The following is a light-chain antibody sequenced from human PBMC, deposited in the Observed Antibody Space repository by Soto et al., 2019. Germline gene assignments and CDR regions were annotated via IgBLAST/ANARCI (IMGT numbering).Light chain of an antibody. V-gene: IGLV2-14*01. CDR3: SSYTSSSTLI. CDR2: DVS. CDR1: SSDVGGYNY. J-gene: IGLJ1*01. Sequence: LTQPASVSGSPGQSITISCTGTSSDVGGYNYVSWYQQHPGKAPKLMIYDVSNRPSGVSNRFSGSKSGNTASLTISGLQAEDEADYYCSSYTSSSTLIFGTGTKVTVL.